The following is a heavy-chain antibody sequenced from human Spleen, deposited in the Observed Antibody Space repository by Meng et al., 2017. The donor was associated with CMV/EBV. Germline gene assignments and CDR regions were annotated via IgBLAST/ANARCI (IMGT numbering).Heavy chain of an antibody. Sequence: GESLKISCAASGFSFSNYAMSWVRQAPGKGLEWVSTINTSGGTTYYADSVKGRFTISRDNAKNTLYLQMNSLRAEDTAVYYCAREYYDFWSGYYPQPYYYYYGMDVWGQGTTVTVSS. J-gene: IGHJ6*02. CDR3: AREYYDFWSGYYPQPYYYYYGMDV. V-gene: IGHV3-23*01. D-gene: IGHD3-3*01. CDR1: GFSFSNYA. CDR2: INTSGGTT.